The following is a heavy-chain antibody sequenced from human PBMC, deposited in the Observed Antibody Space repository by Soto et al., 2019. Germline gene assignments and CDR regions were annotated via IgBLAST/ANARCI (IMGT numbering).Heavy chain of an antibody. CDR3: ARAKYCSGGSCYRDYYYYYMDV. V-gene: IGHV3-33*01. Sequence: QVQLVESGGGVVQPGRSLRLSCAASGFTFSSYGMHWVRQAPGKGLEWVAVIWYDGSNKYYADSVKGRFTISRDNSKNTLYLQMNSLRAEYTAVYYCARAKYCSGGSCYRDYYYYYMDVWGKGTTVTVSS. CDR2: IWYDGSNK. J-gene: IGHJ6*03. CDR1: GFTFSSYG. D-gene: IGHD2-15*01.